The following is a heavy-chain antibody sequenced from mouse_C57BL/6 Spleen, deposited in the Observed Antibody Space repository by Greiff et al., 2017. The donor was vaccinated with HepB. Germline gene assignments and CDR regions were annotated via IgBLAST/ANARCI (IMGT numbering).Heavy chain of an antibody. V-gene: IGHV1-76*01. CDR1: GYTFTDYY. D-gene: IGHD2-3*01. CDR3: ARAIYDGPSWFAY. Sequence: QVQLQQSGAELVRPGASVKLSCKASGYTFTDYYINWVKQRPGQGLEWIARIYPGSGNTYYNEKFKGKATLTAEKSSSTAYMQLSSLTSEDSAVYFCARAIYDGPSWFAYWGQGTLVTVSA. J-gene: IGHJ3*01. CDR2: IYPGSGNT.